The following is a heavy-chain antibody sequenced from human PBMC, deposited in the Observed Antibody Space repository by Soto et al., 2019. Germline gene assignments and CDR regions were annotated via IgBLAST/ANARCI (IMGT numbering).Heavy chain of an antibody. Sequence: QVQLVQSGAEVKKPGASVTVYCEASGYTFTSYGIGWVRQAPGQGLEWMGWISAYNGNTNYAQKLQGRVTMTTDTSTSTAYMELRSLRSDDTAVYYYARGGTSRAMVTRKGVWFDPWGQGTLVTVSS. CDR1: GYTFTSYG. D-gene: IGHD5-18*01. CDR3: ARGGTSRAMVTRKGVWFDP. V-gene: IGHV1-18*01. J-gene: IGHJ5*02. CDR2: ISAYNGNT.